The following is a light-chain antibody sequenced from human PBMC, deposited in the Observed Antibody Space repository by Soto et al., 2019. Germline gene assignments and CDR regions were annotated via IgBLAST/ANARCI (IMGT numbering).Light chain of an antibody. V-gene: IGKV1-27*01. J-gene: IGKJ4*01. CDR1: QGINNY. CDR2: GAS. CDR3: QKYSRAPPNN. Sequence: DIQMTQSPSSLSASVGDRVTMTCRASQGINNYLAWDQQKPGKVPKLLIYGASTLQSGVPSRFSGSGSGTDFTLTISSLQPEDVATYYCQKYSRAPPNNFGGGTKVEIK.